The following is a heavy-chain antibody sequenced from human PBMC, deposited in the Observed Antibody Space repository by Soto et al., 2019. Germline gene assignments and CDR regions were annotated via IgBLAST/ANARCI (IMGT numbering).Heavy chain of an antibody. CDR2: ISSSSSYI. J-gene: IGHJ4*02. CDR3: ASQKSGIAVAGRSY. CDR1: GFTFSSYS. D-gene: IGHD6-19*01. V-gene: IGHV3-21*01. Sequence: GGSLRLSCAASGFTFSSYSMNWVRQAPGKGLEWVSSISSSSSYIYYADSVKGRFTISRDNAKNSLYLQMNSLRAEDTAVYYCASQKSGIAVAGRSYWGQGTLVTVSS.